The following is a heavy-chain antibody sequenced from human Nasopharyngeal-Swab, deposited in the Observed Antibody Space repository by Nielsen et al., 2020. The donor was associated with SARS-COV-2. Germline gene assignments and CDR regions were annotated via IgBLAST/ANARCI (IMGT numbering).Heavy chain of an antibody. Sequence: WIPQPPGKGLEWVSYISSSSTIYYADSVKGRFTISRDNAKNSLYLQMNSLRAEDTAVYYCARDIITGTIVGAFDIWGQGAMVTVSS. V-gene: IGHV3-69-1*01. J-gene: IGHJ3*02. D-gene: IGHD1-7*01. CDR3: ARDIITGTIVGAFDI. CDR2: ISSSSTI.